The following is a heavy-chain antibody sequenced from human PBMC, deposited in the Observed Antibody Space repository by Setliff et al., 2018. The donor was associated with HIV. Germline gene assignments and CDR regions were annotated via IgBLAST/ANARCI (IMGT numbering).Heavy chain of an antibody. CDR1: GDSITSGGYY. D-gene: IGHD2-15*01. Sequence: PSETLSLTCAVSGDSITSGGYYWSWIRQFAGKGLEWIADIYYSGRTNYNPSLKSRLTVPIDTSKNHLSLKLTSMTAADTAMYFCARGKDPGLYFDNWRQVMLVTSPQ. V-gene: IGHV4-31*02. CDR3: ARGKDPGLYFDN. CDR2: IYYSGRT. J-gene: IGHJ4*02.